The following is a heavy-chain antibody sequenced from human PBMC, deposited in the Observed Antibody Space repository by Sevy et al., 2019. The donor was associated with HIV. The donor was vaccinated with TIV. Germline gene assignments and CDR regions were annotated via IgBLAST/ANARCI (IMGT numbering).Heavy chain of an antibody. CDR1: GFTFSSFA. Sequence: GGSLRLSCAASGFTFSSFAMHWVRQTPGKGLEWVAVISYDGSSKYYPDSVKGRFTISGDNVKNTLYLQMNRLRPEDTAVYFCAILGVDCVSTNCYGMRSLSFDFWGQGTLVTVSS. CDR3: AILGVDCVSTNCYGMRSLSFDF. V-gene: IGHV3-30-3*01. D-gene: IGHD2-2*01. CDR2: ISYDGSSK. J-gene: IGHJ4*02.